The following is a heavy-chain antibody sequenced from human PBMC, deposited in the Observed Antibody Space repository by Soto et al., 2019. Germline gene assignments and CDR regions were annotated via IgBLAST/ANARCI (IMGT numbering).Heavy chain of an antibody. Sequence: EVQLLESGGGLVQPGGSLRLSCAASGFTFSSYAMSWVRQAPGKGLEWVSAISGSGGSTYYADSVKDRFTISRDNSKNTLYLQMNSLRAEDTAVYYCAKELYYYGSGRDAFDIWGQGTMVTVSS. CDR2: ISGSGGST. CDR3: AKELYYYGSGRDAFDI. CDR1: GFTFSSYA. D-gene: IGHD3-10*01. V-gene: IGHV3-23*01. J-gene: IGHJ3*02.